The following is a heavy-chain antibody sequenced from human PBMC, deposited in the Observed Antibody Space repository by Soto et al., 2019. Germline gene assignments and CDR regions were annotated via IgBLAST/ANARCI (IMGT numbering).Heavy chain of an antibody. CDR3: VKEEAYGDFNDAFDI. Sequence: PGWSLRLSCSASVFTFSSYAMHWFRQAPGKGLEYVSAISSNGGSTYYADSVKGRFTISRDNSKNTLYLQMSSLRAEDTAVYYCVKEEAYGDFNDAFDIWGQGTMVTVSS. J-gene: IGHJ3*02. CDR1: VFTFSSYA. V-gene: IGHV3-64D*06. D-gene: IGHD4-17*01. CDR2: ISSNGGST.